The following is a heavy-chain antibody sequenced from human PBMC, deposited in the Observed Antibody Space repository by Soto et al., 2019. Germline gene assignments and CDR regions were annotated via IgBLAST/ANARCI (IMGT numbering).Heavy chain of an antibody. Sequence: ASVNVSCKASGYTFTSYGISWVRQAPGQGLEWIGWISAYNGNTNYAQKLQGRVTMTTDTSTSKAYMELRSLRSDDTAVYYCARGYCSGGSCYWFTTPNWFDPWGQGTLVTVS. D-gene: IGHD2-15*01. CDR2: ISAYNGNT. V-gene: IGHV1-18*01. CDR1: GYTFTSYG. J-gene: IGHJ5*02. CDR3: ARGYCSGGSCYWFTTPNWFDP.